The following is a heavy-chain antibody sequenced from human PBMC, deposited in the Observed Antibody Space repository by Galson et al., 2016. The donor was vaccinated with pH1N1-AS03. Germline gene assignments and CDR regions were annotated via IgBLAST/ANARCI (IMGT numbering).Heavy chain of an antibody. CDR2: VKGVFRTT. CDR1: GLTFSSYA. CDR3: AKTRGYHSRDAMGV. V-gene: IGHV1-69*05. Sequence: SCKASGLTFSSYAISWVRQAPGQGLEWMGGVKGVFRTTNYAQKFQGRITITMDQPTGAAYMELSSLRSEDTAVYYCAKTRGYHSRDAMGVWGQGTTVTVSS. D-gene: IGHD3-16*02. J-gene: IGHJ6*02.